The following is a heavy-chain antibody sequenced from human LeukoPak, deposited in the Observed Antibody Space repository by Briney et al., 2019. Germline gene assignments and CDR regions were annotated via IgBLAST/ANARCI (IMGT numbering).Heavy chain of an antibody. V-gene: IGHV4-31*03. D-gene: IGHD3-22*01. CDR2: IYYSGST. CDR3: ARDGAPGYYDSSGYALIY. CDR1: GGSISNGDHY. Sequence: SETLSLTCTVSGGSISNGDHYWSWIRQHPGKGLEWIVHIYYSGSTYYNPSLKSRVTISVDTPKNQFSLKLSSVTAADTAVYYCARDGAPGYYDSSGYALIYWGQGTLVTVSS. J-gene: IGHJ4*02.